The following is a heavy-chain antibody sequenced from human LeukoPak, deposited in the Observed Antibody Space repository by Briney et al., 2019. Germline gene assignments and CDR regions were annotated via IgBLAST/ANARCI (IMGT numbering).Heavy chain of an antibody. CDR2: ISASGENT. D-gene: IGHD2-21*02. Sequence: PGGSLRLSCAASGFSFDGYALSWVRQAPGKGLEWLSSISASGENTFYTSSVKGRFTISRDNSKSTLSLQMNSLRAEDTAVYYCAKSYCGGDCGWGPGTLVIVSS. CDR1: GFSFDGYA. CDR3: AKSYCGGDCG. J-gene: IGHJ4*02. V-gene: IGHV3-23*01.